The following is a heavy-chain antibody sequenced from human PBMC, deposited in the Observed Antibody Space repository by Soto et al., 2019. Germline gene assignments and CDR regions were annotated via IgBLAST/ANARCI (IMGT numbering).Heavy chain of an antibody. J-gene: IGHJ4*02. CDR2: IFHDGYI. CDR3: ARLQTAVPHY. D-gene: IGHD6-13*01. Sequence: QVQLQESGPGLVMPSETLSLTCSVSGDSISGSPYYWGWIRQPPGKRLEWIGSIFHDGYIVYTPSLKSRVTISVDTSKNQFSLKLTSVAAADTDIYFCARLQTAVPHYWGQGILVTVSS. CDR1: GDSISGSPYY. V-gene: IGHV4-39*01.